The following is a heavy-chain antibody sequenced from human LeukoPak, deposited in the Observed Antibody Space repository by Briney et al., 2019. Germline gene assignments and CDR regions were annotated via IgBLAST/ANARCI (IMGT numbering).Heavy chain of an antibody. CDR1: GFTFSSYA. J-gene: IGHJ4*02. D-gene: IGHD4-17*01. Sequence: PGGSLRLSCAASGFTFSSYAMSWVRPAPGKGLEWVSAISGSGGSTYYADSVKGRFTISRDNSKNTLYLQMNSLRAEDTAVYYCAKSRTVTTTFFDYWGQGTLVTVSS. CDR3: AKSRTVTTTFFDY. CDR2: ISGSGGST. V-gene: IGHV3-23*01.